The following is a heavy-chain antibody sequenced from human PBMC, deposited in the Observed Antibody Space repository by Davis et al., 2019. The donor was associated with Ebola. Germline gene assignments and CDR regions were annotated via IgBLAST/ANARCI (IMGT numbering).Heavy chain of an antibody. Sequence: SETLSLTCAVSGGSISSGGYSWSWIRQPPGKGLEWIGYIYYSGSTYYNPSLKSRVTISVDTSKNQFSLKLSSVTAADTAVYYCARQTLYNWFDPWGQGTLVTVSS. CDR3: ARQTLYNWFDP. CDR2: IYYSGST. CDR1: GGSISSGGYS. J-gene: IGHJ5*02. V-gene: IGHV4-31*11.